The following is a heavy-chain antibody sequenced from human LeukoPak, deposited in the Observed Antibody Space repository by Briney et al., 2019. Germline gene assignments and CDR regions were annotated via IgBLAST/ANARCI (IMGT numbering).Heavy chain of an antibody. CDR1: GGSISSYY. Sequence: SETLSLTCTVSGGSISSYYRSWIRQPPGKGLEWIGYIYYSGSTNYNPSLKSRVTISVDTSKNQFSLKLSSVTAADTAVYYCARHRSGSSWFSYWGQGTLVTVSS. CDR3: ARHRSGSSWFSY. D-gene: IGHD6-13*01. V-gene: IGHV4-59*08. J-gene: IGHJ4*02. CDR2: IYYSGST.